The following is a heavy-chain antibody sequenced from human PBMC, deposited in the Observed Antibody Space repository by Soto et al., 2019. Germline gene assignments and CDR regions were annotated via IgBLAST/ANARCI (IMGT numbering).Heavy chain of an antibody. CDR1: GGSFSGYY. Sequence: PSETLSLTCAVYGGSFSGYYWSWIRQPPGKGLEWIGYIYYSGSTNYNPSLKSRVTISVDTSKNQFSLKLSSVTAADTAVYYCARQKIQDYGDYHMDVWGKGTTVTVSS. D-gene: IGHD4-17*01. CDR3: ARQKIQDYGDYHMDV. V-gene: IGHV4-59*08. J-gene: IGHJ6*03. CDR2: IYYSGST.